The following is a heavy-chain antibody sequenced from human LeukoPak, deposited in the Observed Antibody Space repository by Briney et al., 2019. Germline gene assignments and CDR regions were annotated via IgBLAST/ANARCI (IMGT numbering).Heavy chain of an antibody. D-gene: IGHD3-9*01. CDR1: GYTFTNYD. V-gene: IGHV1-2*02. Sequence: ASVKVSCKASGYTFTNYDINWVRQAPGQGLEWMGWINPNSGGTNYAQKFQGRVTMTRDTSISTAYMELSRLRSDDTAVYYCARDVSSEYYDILTGSWGQGTLVTVSS. J-gene: IGHJ5*02. CDR2: INPNSGGT. CDR3: ARDVSSEYYDILTGS.